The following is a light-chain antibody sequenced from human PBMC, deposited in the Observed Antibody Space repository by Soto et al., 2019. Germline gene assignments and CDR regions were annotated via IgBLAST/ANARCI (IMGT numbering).Light chain of an antibody. CDR1: SSDVGGYNY. V-gene: IGLV2-8*01. J-gene: IGLJ1*01. CDR3: CSYAGSSTV. Sequence: QSALTQPPSASGSPGQSVTISCTGTSSDVGGYNYVSWYQQHPGKAPKLMIYEVFKRPSGVPDRFSGSKSGNTASLTVSGLQAEDEADYYCCSYAGSSTVFGTGTKLTVL. CDR2: EVF.